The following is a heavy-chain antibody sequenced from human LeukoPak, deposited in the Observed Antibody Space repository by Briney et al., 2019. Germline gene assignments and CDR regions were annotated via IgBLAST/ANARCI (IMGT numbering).Heavy chain of an antibody. V-gene: IGHV1-69*13. J-gene: IGHJ3*02. D-gene: IGHD2-21*02. CDR2: IIPIFGTA. Sequence: SVKVSCKASGGTFSSYAISWVRQAPGQGLEWMGGIIPIFGTANYAQKFQGRVTITADESTSTAYMELSSLRPEDTAVYYCAREEREYCGGDCNDAFDIWGQGTMVTVSS. CDR1: GGTFSSYA. CDR3: AREEREYCGGDCNDAFDI.